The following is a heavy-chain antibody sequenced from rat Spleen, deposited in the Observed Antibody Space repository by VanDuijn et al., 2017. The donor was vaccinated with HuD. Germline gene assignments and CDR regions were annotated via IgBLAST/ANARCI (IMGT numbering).Heavy chain of an antibody. CDR2: MDTGGGRT. CDR3: GSHGLANNYGCFAT. Sequence: EVQLVESGGGLVQPGRSMKLSCAALRFTFSDYYMAWVRQAPTKGLEWVASMDTGGGRTYYPDYVMGRFTISRDNAKSSLYLQMDSLRSEDTASYYCGSHGLANNYGCFATWGRGTLVTVYS. D-gene: IGHD1-10*01. CDR1: RFTFSDYY. V-gene: IGHV5-25*01. J-gene: IGHJ3*01.